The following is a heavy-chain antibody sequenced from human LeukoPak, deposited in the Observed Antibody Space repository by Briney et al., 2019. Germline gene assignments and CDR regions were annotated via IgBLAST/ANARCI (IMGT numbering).Heavy chain of an antibody. J-gene: IGHJ3*02. CDR1: GFRFSGSA. CDR2: IKQDGSKT. Sequence: GGSLTLSCAASGFRFSGSAVHWVRQAAGRGLEWVANIKQDGSKTYYVDSVKGRFTISRDNAKNSLYLQMNSLRVEDTAVYYCASDPPWENDAFDIWGQGTMVTVSS. D-gene: IGHD1-26*01. V-gene: IGHV3-7*04. CDR3: ASDPPWENDAFDI.